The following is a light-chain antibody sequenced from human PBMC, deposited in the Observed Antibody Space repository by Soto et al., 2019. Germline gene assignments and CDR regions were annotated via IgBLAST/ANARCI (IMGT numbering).Light chain of an antibody. CDR3: HQYNNWPPMYT. CDR2: GAS. J-gene: IGKJ2*01. Sequence: EIVMTQSPATLSVSPGERATLSCRASQSVSSNLAWYQQKAGQAPRLLINGASTRATGIPARFSGSGSGTEFTLTIPSLQSADFAFYYCHQYNNWPPMYTFGQGTKLEIK. CDR1: QSVSSN. V-gene: IGKV3-15*01.